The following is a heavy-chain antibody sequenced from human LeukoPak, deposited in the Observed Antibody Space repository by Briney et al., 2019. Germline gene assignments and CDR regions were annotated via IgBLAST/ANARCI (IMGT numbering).Heavy chain of an antibody. Sequence: PGGSLRLSCAASGFIFSDYYMCWVRPPPAKGLEWVSYISNKGSSSTTYYADSVKRRFNISRDDAQNSLYLQINTQRADHTAVYQCGKDIVADGFFFDYWGQGIMVTVSS. CDR1: GFIFSDYY. D-gene: IGHD5-12*01. J-gene: IGHJ4*02. CDR2: ISNKGSSSTT. V-gene: IGHV3-11*01. CDR3: GKDIVADGFFFDY.